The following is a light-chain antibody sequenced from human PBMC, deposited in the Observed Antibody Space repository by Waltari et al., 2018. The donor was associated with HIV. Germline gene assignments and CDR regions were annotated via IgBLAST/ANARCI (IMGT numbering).Light chain of an antibody. CDR1: SRDVGGYNY. V-gene: IGLV2-11*01. CDR2: DLT. Sequence: QSALTQPRSVSGSPGQSVTISCTGTSRDVGGYNYVSWYQQLPGKAPKLMIYDLTERPSGVPERFSGSKSGNTASLTISGLQAEDEADYYCCSFAGSYTWLFGGGTKLTVL. CDR3: CSFAGSYTWL. J-gene: IGLJ2*01.